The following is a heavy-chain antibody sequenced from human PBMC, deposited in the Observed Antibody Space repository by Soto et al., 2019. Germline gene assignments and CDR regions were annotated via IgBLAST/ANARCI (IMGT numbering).Heavy chain of an antibody. CDR2: ISSSSSYI. CDR1: GFTFSSYS. Sequence: PGGSLRLSCAASGFTFSSYSMNWVRQAPGKGLEWVSSISSSSSYIYYADSVKGRFTISRDNAKNSLYLQMNSLRAEDTAVYYCARDQHHGNYDGRYCGMDVWGQGTTVTVSS. V-gene: IGHV3-21*01. J-gene: IGHJ6*02. D-gene: IGHD4-17*01. CDR3: ARDQHHGNYDGRYCGMDV.